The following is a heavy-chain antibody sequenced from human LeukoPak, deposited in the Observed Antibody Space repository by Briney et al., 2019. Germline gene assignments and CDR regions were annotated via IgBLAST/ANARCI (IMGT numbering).Heavy chain of an antibody. D-gene: IGHD3-9*01. CDR1: GFTFSSYA. Sequence: PGGYLRLSCAASGFTFSSYAMSWVRQAPGKGLEWVSAISGSGGSTYYADSVKGRFTISRDNSKNTLYLQMNSLRAEDTAVYYCARNYDILTGYIDYWGQGTLVTVSS. V-gene: IGHV3-23*01. CDR3: ARNYDILTGYIDY. CDR2: ISGSGGST. J-gene: IGHJ4*02.